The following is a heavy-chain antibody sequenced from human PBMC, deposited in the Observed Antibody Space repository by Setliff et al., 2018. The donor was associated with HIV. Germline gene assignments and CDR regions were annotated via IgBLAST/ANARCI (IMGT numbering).Heavy chain of an antibody. Sequence: SVKASCKSSGGTFSSYGVTWVRQAPGQGLEWMGGVIPLFGTEKVAQKFQGRVTITADESTNTAYMELSSLRSEDTAIYYCARPAVLISTDYYYYMDVWGQGTTVTVSS. D-gene: IGHD6-19*01. CDR1: GGTFSSYG. V-gene: IGHV1-69*13. J-gene: IGHJ6*02. CDR2: VIPLFGTE. CDR3: ARPAVLISTDYYYYMDV.